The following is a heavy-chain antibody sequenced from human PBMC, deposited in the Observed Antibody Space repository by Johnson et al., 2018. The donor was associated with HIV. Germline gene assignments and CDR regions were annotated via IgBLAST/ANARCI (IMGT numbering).Heavy chain of an antibody. CDR1: GFSFGTYA. Sequence: QVQLVESGGGVVQPGRSLRLSCAASGFSFGTYAMHWVRQAPGKGLEWVTFIRYDGSNKYYADSVKGRFTISRDNSKNTLYLQMNSLRAEDTAVYCCARDLYTSSWYFAFDIWGQGTMVTVSS. V-gene: IGHV3-30*02. CDR3: ARDLYTSSWYFAFDI. J-gene: IGHJ3*02. CDR2: IRYDGSNK. D-gene: IGHD6-13*01.